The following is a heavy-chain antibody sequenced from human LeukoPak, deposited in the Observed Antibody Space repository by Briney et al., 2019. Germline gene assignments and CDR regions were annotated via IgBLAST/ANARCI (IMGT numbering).Heavy chain of an antibody. CDR3: ARRLDYDFWSARLYYFDY. CDR1: GYSFTSYW. V-gene: IGHV5-51*01. J-gene: IGHJ4*02. D-gene: IGHD3-3*01. CDR2: IYPGDSDT. Sequence: GESLKISCKGSGYSFTSYWIGWVRQMPGKGLEWMGIIYPGDSDTRYSPSFQGQVTISADKSISTAYLQWSSLKASDTAMYYCARRLDYDFWSARLYYFDYWGQGTLVTVSS.